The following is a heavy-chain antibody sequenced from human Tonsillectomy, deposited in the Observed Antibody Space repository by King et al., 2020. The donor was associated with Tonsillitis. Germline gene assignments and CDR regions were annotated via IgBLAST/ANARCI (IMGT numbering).Heavy chain of an antibody. CDR2: ITTFSGNT. Sequence: VQLVESGAEVRKPGASVKVSCKASGYTFTKYGVSWVRQAPGQGLEWMGWITTFSGNTIYAQKLQDRVTMTTDTSTTTFYMELRIMRSDDSAVYYCARDVARFGELSRNAFDIWGQGTMVTVSS. V-gene: IGHV1-18*01. CDR1: GYTFTKYG. J-gene: IGHJ3*02. CDR3: ARDVARFGELSRNAFDI. D-gene: IGHD3-10*01.